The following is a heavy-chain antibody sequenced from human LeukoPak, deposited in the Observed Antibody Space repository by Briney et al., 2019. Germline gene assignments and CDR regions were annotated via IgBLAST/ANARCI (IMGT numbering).Heavy chain of an antibody. CDR1: GFTFRSYA. CDR2: ISGSGGST. J-gene: IGHJ5*02. Sequence: GGSLRLSCAASGFTFRSYAMSWVRQAPGKGLEWVSAISGSGGSTYYADSVKGRFTISRDNSKNTLYLQMNSLRADDTAVYYCAKNGLTIDWFDPWGQGTLVTVSS. D-gene: IGHD4/OR15-4a*01. CDR3: AKNGLTIDWFDP. V-gene: IGHV3-23*01.